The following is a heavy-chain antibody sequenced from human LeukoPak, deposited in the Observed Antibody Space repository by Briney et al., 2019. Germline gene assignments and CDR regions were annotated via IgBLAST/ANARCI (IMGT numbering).Heavy chain of an antibody. V-gene: IGHV3-7*01. CDR2: IKQDGSEE. D-gene: IGHD3-16*02. Sequence: GGSLRLSCAASGFTFSSYWMSWVRQAPGKGLEWVANIKQDGSEEYYVDSVKGQFTISRDNAKNSLYLQMNSLRAEDTAVYYCARVMMGWGSYRWTFDYWGQGTLVTVSS. CDR3: ARVMMGWGSYRWTFDY. J-gene: IGHJ4*02. CDR1: GFTFSSYW.